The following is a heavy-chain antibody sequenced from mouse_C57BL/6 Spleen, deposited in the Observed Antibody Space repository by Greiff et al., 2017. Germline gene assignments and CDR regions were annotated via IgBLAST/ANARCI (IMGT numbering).Heavy chain of an antibody. CDR2: INPSNGGT. V-gene: IGHV1-53*01. CDR3: ARALFDYDSYYFDY. J-gene: IGHJ2*01. CDR1: GYTFTSYW. Sequence: QVQLQQPGTELVKPGASVKLSCKASGYTFTSYWMHWVKQRPGQGLEWIGNINPSNGGTNYNETFKSKATWTVDNTSSTAYMQLISRTSEDSAVYYCARALFDYDSYYFDYGGQGTTLTVAS. D-gene: IGHD2-4*01.